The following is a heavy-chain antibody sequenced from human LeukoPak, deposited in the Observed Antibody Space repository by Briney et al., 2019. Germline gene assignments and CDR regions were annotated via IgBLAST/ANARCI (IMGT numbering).Heavy chain of an antibody. V-gene: IGHV4-4*07. CDR3: ARGGRAPRYYYYMDV. CDR2: IYTSGST. CDR1: GGSISSYY. J-gene: IGHJ6*03. Sequence: SETLSLTCTVSGGSISSYYWSWIRQPAGKGLEWIGRIYTSGSTNYNPSLKSRVTMSVDTSKNQFSLKLSSVTAADTAMYYCARGGRAPRYYYYMDVWGKGTTVTVSS. D-gene: IGHD3-10*01.